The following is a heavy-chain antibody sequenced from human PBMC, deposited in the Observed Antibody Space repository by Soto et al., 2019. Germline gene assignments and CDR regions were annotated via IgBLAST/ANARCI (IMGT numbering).Heavy chain of an antibody. V-gene: IGHV3-30-3*01. D-gene: IGHD6-13*01. CDR2: ILYDGSHN. J-gene: IGHJ3*01. Sequence: QVQLVESGGGVVQPGRSLRLSCAASGFTFSSYSMHWVRQAPGKGLEWVAVILYDGSHNYYAESVKGRFPISSDSSKNTLYLQMNSVKTEDTVVYYCAREIGAAGGHLWALDLWGQGTMVTVSS. CDR3: AREIGAAGGHLWALDL. CDR1: GFTFSSYS.